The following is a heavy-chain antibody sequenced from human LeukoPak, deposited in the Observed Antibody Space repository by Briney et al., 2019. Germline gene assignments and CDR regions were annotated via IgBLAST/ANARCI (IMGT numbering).Heavy chain of an antibody. CDR2: INYSGST. V-gene: IGHV4-39*01. D-gene: IGHD1-20*01. CDR3: ARRITGTTSDSFDY. J-gene: IGHJ4*02. CDR1: GGSVSSSSYY. Sequence: PSETLSLTCTVSGGSVSSSSYYWGWIRQPPGKGLEWIGSINYSGSTYYNPSLKSRVTISVDTSKNQFSLKLSSVTAADTAVYYCARRITGTTSDSFDYWAQGTLVTVSS.